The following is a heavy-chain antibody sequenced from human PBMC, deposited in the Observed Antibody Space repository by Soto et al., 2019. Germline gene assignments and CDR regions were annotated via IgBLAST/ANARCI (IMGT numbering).Heavy chain of an antibody. V-gene: IGHV3-72*01. D-gene: IGHD4-17*01. J-gene: IGHJ4*02. CDR2: IRKKTNRYTT. CDR3: TTLTTVDYYFHY. CDR1: GLTFSDRY. Sequence: EVQLVESGGGLVQPGGSLRLSCAASGLTFSDRYMDWVRQAPGKGLEWVGRIRKKTNRYTTEYAASVKGRFIISRDDSTNSLYLQMHSLKTEDRAVYYCTTLTTVDYYFHYWGQGPLVAVSS.